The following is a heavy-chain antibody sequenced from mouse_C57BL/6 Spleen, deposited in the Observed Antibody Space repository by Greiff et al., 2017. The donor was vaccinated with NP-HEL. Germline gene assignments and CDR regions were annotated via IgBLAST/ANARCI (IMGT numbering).Heavy chain of an antibody. CDR3: ARGANYDYPFAY. D-gene: IGHD2-4*01. Sequence: VQLKQSGAELVKPGASVKLSCTASGFNIKDYYMHWVKQRTEQGLEWIGRIDPEDGETKYAPKFQGKATITADTSSNTAYLQLSSLTSEDTAVYYCARGANYDYPFAYWGQGTLVTVSA. V-gene: IGHV14-2*01. CDR2: IDPEDGET. CDR1: GFNIKDYY. J-gene: IGHJ3*01.